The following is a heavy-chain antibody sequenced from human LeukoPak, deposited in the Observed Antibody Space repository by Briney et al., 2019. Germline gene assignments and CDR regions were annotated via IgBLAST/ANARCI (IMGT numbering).Heavy chain of an antibody. D-gene: IGHD3-10*01. CDR1: GFTVSSNY. J-gene: IGHJ4*02. CDR3: ARDGEWFGGLDY. V-gene: IGHV3-53*01. CDR2: IYSGGST. Sequence: GGSLRLSCAASGFTVSSNYMSWVRQAPGKGLEWVSVIYSGGSTYYADSVKGRFTISRDNSKNTLYLQVNSLRAEDTAVYYCARDGEWFGGLDYWGQGTLVTVSS.